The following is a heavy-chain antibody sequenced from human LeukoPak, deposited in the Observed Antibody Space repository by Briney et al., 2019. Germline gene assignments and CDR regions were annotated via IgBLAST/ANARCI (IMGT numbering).Heavy chain of an antibody. CDR2: IYYSGST. Sequence: SQTLSLTCTVSGGSISSGDYYWSWIRQPPGKGLEWIVYIYYSGSTYYNPSLKSRVTISVDTSKNQFSLKLSSVTAADTAVYYCATERIYRSRYTAFDYWGQGTLVTVSS. CDR1: GGSISSGDYY. V-gene: IGHV4-30-4*01. J-gene: IGHJ4*02. CDR3: ATERIYRSRYTAFDY. D-gene: IGHD1-14*01.